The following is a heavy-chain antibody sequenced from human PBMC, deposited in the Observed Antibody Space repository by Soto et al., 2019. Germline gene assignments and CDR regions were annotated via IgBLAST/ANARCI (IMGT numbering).Heavy chain of an antibody. CDR3: ARVPKRVDYGDYVGYDYNGMDV. CDR1: GYTFTSYG. J-gene: IGHJ6*02. V-gene: IGHV1-18*01. CDR2: ISAYNGNT. Sequence: ASVKVSCKASGYTFTSYGISGVRQAPGQGLEWMGWISAYNGNTNYAQKLQGRVTMTTDTSTSTAYMEVRSLRSDDTAVYYCARVPKRVDYGDYVGYDYNGMDVWGQGTTVTVSS. D-gene: IGHD4-17*01.